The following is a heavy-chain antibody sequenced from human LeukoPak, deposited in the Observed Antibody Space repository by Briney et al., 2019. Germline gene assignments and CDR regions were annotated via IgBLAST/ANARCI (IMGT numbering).Heavy chain of an antibody. V-gene: IGHV3-9*01. CDR3: AKDILATVTTDWYFDL. D-gene: IGHD4-17*01. J-gene: IGHJ2*01. CDR1: GFTFSIYA. Sequence: GGSLRLSCAASGFTFSIYAMSWVRQAPGKGLEWVSGISWNSGSIGYADSVKGRFTISRDNAKNSLYLQMNSLRAEDTALYYCAKDILATVTTDWYFDLWGRGTLVTVSS. CDR2: ISWNSGSI.